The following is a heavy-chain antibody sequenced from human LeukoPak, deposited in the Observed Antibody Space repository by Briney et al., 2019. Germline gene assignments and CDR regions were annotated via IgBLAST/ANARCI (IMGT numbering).Heavy chain of an antibody. CDR3: ARAQLLADDAFNL. Sequence: SGGSLRLSCAASGLTLGIYWMHWVRQAPGQGLVWVSRIDGHGTSTKYADSVKGRFTISRDNDKNTVYLQMNSLRAEDTAVYFCARAQLLADDAFNLWGQGTVVTVSS. V-gene: IGHV3-74*03. CDR2: IDGHGTST. D-gene: IGHD3-10*01. CDR1: GLTLGIYW. J-gene: IGHJ3*01.